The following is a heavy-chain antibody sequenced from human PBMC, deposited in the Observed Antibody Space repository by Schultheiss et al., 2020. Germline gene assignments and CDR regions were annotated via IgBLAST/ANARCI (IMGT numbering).Heavy chain of an antibody. D-gene: IGHD6-13*01. CDR1: GFTFSSYA. Sequence: GGSLRLSCAASGFTFSSYAMSWVRQAPGKGLEWVSAISSGSSTYYADSVKGRLTISRDNSKTTLYLQMNSLRAEDTAVYYCAKDNVGIVAVVGTRGFDYWGQGTLVTVSS. CDR3: AKDNVGIVAVVGTRGFDY. J-gene: IGHJ4*02. V-gene: IGHV3-23*01. CDR2: ISSGSST.